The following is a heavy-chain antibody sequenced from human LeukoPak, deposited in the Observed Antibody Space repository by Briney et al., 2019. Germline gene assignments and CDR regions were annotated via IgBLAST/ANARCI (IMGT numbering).Heavy chain of an antibody. Sequence: GASVKVSCKASGYTFANYGNNWVRQAPGQGLEWMGWISACNGNTNYAQKFQGRVTMTTDTSTSTAYMDLRSLRSDDTAVYYCARDLDQYSGRFGGFGHDFWGQGTLVTVSS. V-gene: IGHV1-18*01. J-gene: IGHJ4*02. CDR3: ARDLDQYSGRFGGFGHDF. CDR2: ISACNGNT. D-gene: IGHD1-26*01. CDR1: GYTFANYG.